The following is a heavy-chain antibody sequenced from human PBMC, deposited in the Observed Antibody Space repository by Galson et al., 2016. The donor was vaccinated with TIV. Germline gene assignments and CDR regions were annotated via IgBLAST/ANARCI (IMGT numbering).Heavy chain of an antibody. CDR3: ARRVTERQYGGAISWFDP. Sequence: ETLSLTCAVAGDSINNYYWSWIRHPAGKGLEWIGRIYGNGGSHYNPALKSRVTMSVDTSKNQFSLKLTSVTAADTAVYYCARRVTERQYGGAISWFDPWGQGTRVIVSS. CDR2: IYGNGGS. J-gene: IGHJ5*02. V-gene: IGHV4-4*07. CDR1: GDSINNYY. D-gene: IGHD1-1*01.